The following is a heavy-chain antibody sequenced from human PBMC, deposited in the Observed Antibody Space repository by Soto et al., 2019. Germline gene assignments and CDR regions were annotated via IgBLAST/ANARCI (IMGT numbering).Heavy chain of an antibody. Sequence: GESLKISCKGSGYSFTSYWISWVRQMPGKGLEWMGRIDPSDSYTNYSPSFQGHVTISADKSISTAYLQWSSLKASDTAMYYCARAPLIAAAANWFDPWGQGTLVTVSS. CDR3: ARAPLIAAAANWFDP. J-gene: IGHJ5*02. CDR2: IDPSDSYT. CDR1: GYSFTSYW. V-gene: IGHV5-10-1*01. D-gene: IGHD6-13*01.